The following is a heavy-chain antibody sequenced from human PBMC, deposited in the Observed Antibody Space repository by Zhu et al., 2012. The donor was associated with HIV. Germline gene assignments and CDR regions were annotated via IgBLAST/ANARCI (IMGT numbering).Heavy chain of an antibody. Sequence: QVQLQESGLGLVKPSETLSLTCTVSGGSISSSSYYWGWIRQPPGKGLEWIGSIYYSGSTYYNPSLKSRVTISVDTSKNQFSLKLSSVTAADTAVYYCARGNYGYYFDYVGPGNPGHRLL. D-gene: IGHD1-7*01. V-gene: IGHV4-39*07. CDR3: ARGNYGYYFDY. J-gene: IGHJ4*02. CDR1: GGSISSSSYY. CDR2: IYYSGST.